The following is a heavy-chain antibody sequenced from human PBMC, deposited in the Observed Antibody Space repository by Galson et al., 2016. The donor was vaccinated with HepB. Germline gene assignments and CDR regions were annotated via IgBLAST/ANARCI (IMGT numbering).Heavy chain of an antibody. CDR2: IYWDDDK. CDR3: AHRRGSGSPWAYGAFDI. J-gene: IGHJ3*02. Sequence: PALVKPTQTLTLTCTFSGFPLTTNGVGVGWIRQSPGKALEWLALIYWDDDKRYSSSLKSRLTITKDTSKNQVVLTMTNMDPVDTATYYCAHRRGSGSPWAYGAFDIWGQGTMVTVSS. D-gene: IGHD1-26*01. CDR1: GFPLTTNGVG. V-gene: IGHV2-5*02.